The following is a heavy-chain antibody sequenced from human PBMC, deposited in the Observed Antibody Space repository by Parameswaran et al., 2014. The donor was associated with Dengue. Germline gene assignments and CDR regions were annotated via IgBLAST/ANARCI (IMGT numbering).Heavy chain of an antibody. CDR2: FNPDSGDS. V-gene: IGHV1-2*02. J-gene: IGHJ3*02. D-gene: IGHD5-18*01. CDR3: ARGFYSSVDADGFDI. Sequence: WVRQAPGQGLEWLGWFNPDSGDSNYVQNFQDRVTMTRDTSWSTAYMELSRLRSDDTAVYYCARGFYSSVDADGFDIWGQGTMVTVSS.